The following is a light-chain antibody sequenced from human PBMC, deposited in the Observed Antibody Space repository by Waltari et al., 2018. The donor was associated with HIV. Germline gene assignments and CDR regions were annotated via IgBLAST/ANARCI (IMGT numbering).Light chain of an antibody. CDR3: SSYTPSTTYYV. J-gene: IGLJ1*01. CDR1: SSDVGGYNY. V-gene: IGLV2-14*01. Sequence: QSTLTQPASVSGSPGQSITISCTGTSSDVGGYNYVSWYQQHPGKAPKLMIYEVSNRPSGFSYRFSGSKSGNTASLTISGLQAEDEADYFCSSYTPSTTYYVFGTGTRITVL. CDR2: EVS.